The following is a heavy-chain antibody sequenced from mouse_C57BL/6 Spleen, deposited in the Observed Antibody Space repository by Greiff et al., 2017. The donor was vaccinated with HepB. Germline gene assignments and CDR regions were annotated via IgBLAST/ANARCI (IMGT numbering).Heavy chain of an antibody. V-gene: IGHV8-8*01. Sequence: QVTLKESGPGILQPSQTLSLTCSFSGFSLSTFGMGVGWIRQPSGKGLEWLAHIWWDDDKYYNPALKSRLTISKDTSKNQVFLKIANVDTADTATYYCARMRTTVVAPNYAMDYWGQGTSVTVSS. CDR1: GFSLSTFGMG. CDR2: IWWDDDK. CDR3: ARMRTTVVAPNYAMDY. J-gene: IGHJ4*01. D-gene: IGHD1-1*01.